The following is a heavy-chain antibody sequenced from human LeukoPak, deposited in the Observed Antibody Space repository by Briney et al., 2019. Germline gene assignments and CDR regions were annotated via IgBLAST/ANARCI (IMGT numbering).Heavy chain of an antibody. CDR3: ARDQMGPDY. CDR1: GFTFTTYW. V-gene: IGHV3-74*01. D-gene: IGHD2-8*01. J-gene: IGHJ4*02. CDR2: INTDGSST. Sequence: PGGSLRLSCTASGFTFTTYWMHWVRQAPGKGLVWVSHINTDGSSTSYADSVKGRFTISRDNAKNTLYLQMNSLRAEDTAVYYCARDQMGPDYWGQGTLVTVSS.